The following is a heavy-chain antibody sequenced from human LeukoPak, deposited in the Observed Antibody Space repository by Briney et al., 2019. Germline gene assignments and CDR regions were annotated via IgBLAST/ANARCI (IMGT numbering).Heavy chain of an antibody. D-gene: IGHD1-7*01. J-gene: IGHJ6*02. V-gene: IGHV4-59*01. CDR3: ARVVLELRGYYYSGMDV. CDR1: GGSISGYY. Sequence: PSETLSLTCTVSGGSISGYYWSWIRQPPGKGLEWIGYVYHSGSPDYNPSLKSRVTISVDTSKTQFSLKLSSVTAADTAVYYCARVVLELRGYYYSGMDVWGQGTTVIVSS. CDR2: VYHSGSP.